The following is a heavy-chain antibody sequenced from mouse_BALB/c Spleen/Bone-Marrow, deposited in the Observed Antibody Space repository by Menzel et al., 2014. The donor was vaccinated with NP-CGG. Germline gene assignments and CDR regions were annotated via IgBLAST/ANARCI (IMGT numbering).Heavy chain of an antibody. D-gene: IGHD4-1*01. J-gene: IGHJ3*01. Sequence: QVQLKHSGPELVKPGASVRISCKASGYTFTSYYIHWVKQRPGQGLEWIGWIYPGNVDTKYNEKFKGKATLTADKSSSTAYMQLSSLTSEDSAVYFCARGGSANWEGFAYWGQGTLVTVSA. CDR1: GYTFTSYY. V-gene: IGHV1S56*01. CDR3: ARGGSANWEGFAY. CDR2: IYPGNVDT.